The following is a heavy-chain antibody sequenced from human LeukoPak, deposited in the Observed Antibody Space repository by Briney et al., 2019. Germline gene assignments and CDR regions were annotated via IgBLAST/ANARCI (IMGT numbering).Heavy chain of an antibody. CDR2: IYYSRNT. V-gene: IGHV4-31*03. Sequence: SETLSLTCTVSVGSISSGGYYWSWIRQHPGKGLEWIGYIYYSRNTYYNPSRKSRVTISVDTSKNQFSLKLSFVTAAETAVYYCARAFSPHSSRSWHVYYYYGMDVGGQGTTVSVFS. D-gene: IGHD6-13*01. J-gene: IGHJ6*02. CDR1: VGSISSGGYY. CDR3: ARAFSPHSSRSWHVYYYYGMDV.